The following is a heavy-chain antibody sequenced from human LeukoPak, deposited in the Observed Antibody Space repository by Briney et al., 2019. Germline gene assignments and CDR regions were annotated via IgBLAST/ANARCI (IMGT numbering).Heavy chain of an antibody. D-gene: IGHD5-18*01. J-gene: IGHJ6*03. Sequence: QPGGSLRVSCAASGFTFSSYAMSWVRQAPGKGLEWVSFISGSGGSTYYVDSVKGRFTISRDNSKNTLYLQMNSLRAEDTAVYYCARDHKGYSYGYRRGYSDYYYMDVWGKGTTVTVSS. CDR2: ISGSGGST. CDR3: ARDHKGYSYGYRRGYSDYYYMDV. CDR1: GFTFSSYA. V-gene: IGHV3-23*01.